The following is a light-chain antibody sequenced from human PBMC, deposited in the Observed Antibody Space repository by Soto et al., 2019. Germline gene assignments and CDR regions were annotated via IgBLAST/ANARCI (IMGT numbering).Light chain of an antibody. V-gene: IGKV1-39*01. CDR1: QSISSY. CDR2: AAS. Sequence: DIQMTQSPSSLSASVGDRVSITCRANQSISSYLNWYQQKPGKAPKLLIYAASSLQSGVPSRFSGSGSGTDFTLTISSLQPEDFATHYCQHSYVPRAWTFAQGTKVEIK. CDR3: QHSYVPRAWT. J-gene: IGKJ1*01.